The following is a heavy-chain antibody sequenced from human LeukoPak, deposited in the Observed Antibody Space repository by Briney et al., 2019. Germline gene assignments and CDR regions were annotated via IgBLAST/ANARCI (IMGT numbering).Heavy chain of an antibody. CDR2: IRYDGSSK. CDR1: GFTFSGQG. CDR3: AKEIDYCRGDICTLHDAFDF. Sequence: GGSLRLSCAASGFTFSGQGMHSVRQARGKGLEWVAFIRYDGSSKDLLDSVKGRFTISRDNSKNTLYLQMNNLRHDDTAVYYCAKEIDYCRGDICTLHDAFDFWGQGTMVTVSS. J-gene: IGHJ3*01. V-gene: IGHV3-30*02. D-gene: IGHD2-21*01.